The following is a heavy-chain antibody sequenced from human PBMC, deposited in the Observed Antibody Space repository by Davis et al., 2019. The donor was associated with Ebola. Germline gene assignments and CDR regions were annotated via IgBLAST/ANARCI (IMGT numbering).Heavy chain of an antibody. D-gene: IGHD2-2*02. CDR3: ARLDCTSASCHTGNFYYYYGVDV. V-gene: IGHV3-23*01. Sequence: GESLKISCAASGFTFSNYAMSWVRQAPGKGLEWVSTVSGSSTYTYYADSVKGRFAIPRDNSKNTLSLQLNSLSAEDTATYYCARLDCTSASCHTGNFYYYYGVDVWGQGTTVTVSS. J-gene: IGHJ6*02. CDR2: VSGSSTYT. CDR1: GFTFSNYA.